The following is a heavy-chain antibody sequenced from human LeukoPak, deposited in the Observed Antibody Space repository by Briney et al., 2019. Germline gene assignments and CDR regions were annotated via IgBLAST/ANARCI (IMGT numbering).Heavy chain of an antibody. Sequence: GASVKVSCKASGYTFSNFGISWVRQAPGQGLEWMGWISGNNDNPNYGQKFQGRLTVTTDSSTNTAYMELRNLRSDDTAVYYCARVGYSSSWYGGYFDYWGQGTLVTVSS. CDR3: ARVGYSSSWYGGYFDY. CDR2: ISGNNDNP. V-gene: IGHV1-18*01. D-gene: IGHD6-13*01. CDR1: GYTFSNFG. J-gene: IGHJ4*02.